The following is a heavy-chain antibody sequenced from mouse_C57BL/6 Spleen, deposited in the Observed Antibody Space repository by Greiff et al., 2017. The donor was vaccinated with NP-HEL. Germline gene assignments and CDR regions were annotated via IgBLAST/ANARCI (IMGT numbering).Heavy chain of an antibody. CDR2: INPNNGGT. Sequence: EVQLQQSGPELVKPGASVRMSCKASGYTFTDYNMHWVKQRHGKSLEWIGYINPNNGGTSYNQKFKGKATLTVNKSSSTAYMELRSLTSEDSAVYYCAATVVATGYFDYWGQGTTLTVSS. D-gene: IGHD1-1*01. CDR1: GYTFTDYN. J-gene: IGHJ2*01. CDR3: AATVVATGYFDY. V-gene: IGHV1-22*01.